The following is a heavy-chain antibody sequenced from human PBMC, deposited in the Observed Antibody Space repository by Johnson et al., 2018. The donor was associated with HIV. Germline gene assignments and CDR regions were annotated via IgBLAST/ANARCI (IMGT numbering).Heavy chain of an antibody. D-gene: IGHD6-13*01. CDR3: ARDRLYYGSSWYEESNAFDI. Sequence: VQLVESGGGLVQPGGSLRLSCAASGFTFSSYWMSWVRQAPGKGLEWVANIKQDGSEKYYVDSVKGRFTISRDNAKNSLYLQMNSLRDEDTAVYYCARDRLYYGSSWYEESNAFDIWGQGTMVTVSS. CDR1: GFTFSSYW. J-gene: IGHJ3*02. CDR2: IKQDGSEK. V-gene: IGHV3-7*05.